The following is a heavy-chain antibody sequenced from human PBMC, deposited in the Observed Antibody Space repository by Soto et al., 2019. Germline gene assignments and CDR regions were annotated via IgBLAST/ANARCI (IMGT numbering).Heavy chain of an antibody. CDR2: ITPILGTA. D-gene: IGHD6-19*01. CDR1: GGTLSSYG. J-gene: IGHJ4*02. V-gene: IGHV1-69*11. Sequence: QVQLVQSGAEVKKPGSSVKVSCKASGGTLSSYGINWVRQAPGQGLEWMGGITPILGTAYYAQNFQGRVTITEDESTTTAYMELSSLRSDATAIYYCARGRTVSGVFDYWGQGTLLTVSS. CDR3: ARGRTVSGVFDY.